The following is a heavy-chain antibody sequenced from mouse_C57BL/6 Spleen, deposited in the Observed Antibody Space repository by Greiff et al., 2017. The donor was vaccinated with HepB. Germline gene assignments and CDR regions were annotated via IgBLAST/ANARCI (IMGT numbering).Heavy chain of an antibody. D-gene: IGHD1-1*01. CDR2: INPSNGGT. V-gene: IGHV1-53*01. Sequence: QVQLQQPGTELVKPGASVKLSCKASGYTFTSYWMHWVKQRPGQGLEWIGNINPSNGGTNYNEKFKSKATLTVDKSSSTAYMQLSSLTSEDSAVYYCARWPFITTVDWYFDVWGTGTTVTVSS. CDR1: GYTFTSYW. J-gene: IGHJ1*03. CDR3: ARWPFITTVDWYFDV.